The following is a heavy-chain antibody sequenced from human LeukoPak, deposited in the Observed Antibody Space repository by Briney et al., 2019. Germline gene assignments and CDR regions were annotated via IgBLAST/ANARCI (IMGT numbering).Heavy chain of an antibody. CDR1: GASINSHY. CDR3: ARHRVSGSSYSALDY. J-gene: IGHJ4*02. CDR2: ISYSGST. V-gene: IGHV4-59*08. D-gene: IGHD1-26*01. Sequence: SETLSLTCTLSGASINSHYWSWIRQPPGKGLEWIGHISYSGSTNYNPSLKSRVIISVDTSKTHFSLNLSSVTAADTAFYYCARHRVSGSSYSALDYWGQGTLVSVSS.